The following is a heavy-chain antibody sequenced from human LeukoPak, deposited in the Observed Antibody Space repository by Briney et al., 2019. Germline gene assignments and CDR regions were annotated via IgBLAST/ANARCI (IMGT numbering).Heavy chain of an antibody. J-gene: IGHJ4*02. CDR2: ISSSTNYI. V-gene: IGHV3-21*01. Sequence: GGSLRLSCAASGFTFSRYTLNWVRQAPGKGLEWVSSISSSTNYIYHADSVKGRFTISRDNAKNSLFLQMNSLRAEDTAVYYCARDYYGDLYFDYWGQGALVTVSS. D-gene: IGHD4-17*01. CDR1: GFTFSRYT. CDR3: ARDYYGDLYFDY.